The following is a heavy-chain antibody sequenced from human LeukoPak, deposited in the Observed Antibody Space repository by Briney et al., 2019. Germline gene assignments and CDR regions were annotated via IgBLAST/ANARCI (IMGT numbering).Heavy chain of an antibody. CDR2: IYHSGST. V-gene: IGHV4-38-2*01. J-gene: IGHJ4*02. CDR3: ARVKYSSGWYYYFDY. D-gene: IGHD6-19*01. CDR1: GYSISSGYY. Sequence: KTSETLSLTCAVSGYSISSGYYWGWIRQPPGKGLEWIGSIYHSGSTYYNPSLKSRVTISVDTSKNQFSLKLGSVTAADTAVYYCARVKYSSGWYYYFDYWGQGTLVTVSS.